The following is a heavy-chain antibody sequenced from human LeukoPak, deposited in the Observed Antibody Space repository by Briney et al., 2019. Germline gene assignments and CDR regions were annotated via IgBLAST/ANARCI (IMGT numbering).Heavy chain of an antibody. J-gene: IGHJ5*02. D-gene: IGHD3-9*01. CDR1: GGSVSSGSYY. V-gene: IGHV4-61*01. Sequence: SETLFLTCTVSGGSVSSGSYYWSWIRQPPGKGLEWIGYIYYSGSTNYNPSLKSRVTISVDTSKNQFSLRLTSVTAADTAVYYCARDLTSWGQGTLVTVSS. CDR2: IYYSGST. CDR3: ARDLTS.